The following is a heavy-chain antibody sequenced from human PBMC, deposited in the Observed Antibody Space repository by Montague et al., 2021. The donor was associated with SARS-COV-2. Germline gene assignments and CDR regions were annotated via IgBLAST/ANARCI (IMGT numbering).Heavy chain of an antibody. Sequence: CAISGDSVSSNSAAWNWIRQSPSRGLEWLGRTYYRSKWHNYYAVSAKSRITINPDTSKNQFSLQLKSVTPEDTAVYYCARGWVATIPHMDNWGQGSLVIVSS. D-gene: IGHD5-12*01. J-gene: IGHJ4*02. CDR1: GDSVSSNSAA. V-gene: IGHV6-1*01. CDR2: TYYRSKWHN. CDR3: ARGWVATIPHMDN.